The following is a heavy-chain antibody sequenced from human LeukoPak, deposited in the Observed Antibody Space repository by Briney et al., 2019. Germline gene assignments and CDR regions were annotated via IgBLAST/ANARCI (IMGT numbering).Heavy chain of an antibody. CDR3: ARVYGSSWLADY. J-gene: IGHJ4*02. CDR1: GFTFSSYS. Sequence: GGSLRLSCAASGFTFSSYSMNWVRQAPGKGLEWVSYIHTSGSTIYYADSVKGRFTISRDNSKNTLNLQMNSLRAEDTAVYYCARVYGSSWLADYWGQGTLVTVSS. D-gene: IGHD6-13*01. V-gene: IGHV3-48*01. CDR2: IHTSGSTI.